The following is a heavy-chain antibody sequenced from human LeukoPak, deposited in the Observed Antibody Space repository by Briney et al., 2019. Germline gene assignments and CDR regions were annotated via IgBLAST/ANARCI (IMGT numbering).Heavy chain of an antibody. CDR1: GFTFSSYA. J-gene: IGHJ3*02. Sequence: PGRSLRLSCAASGFTFSSYAMHWVRQAPGKGLEWVAVISYDGSNKYYADSVKGRFTISRDNSKNTLYLQMNSLRAEDTAVYYCARDGLGVAAANDAFDIWGQGTMVTVSS. CDR3: ARDGLGVAAANDAFDI. D-gene: IGHD2-15*01. CDR2: ISYDGSNK. V-gene: IGHV3-30-3*01.